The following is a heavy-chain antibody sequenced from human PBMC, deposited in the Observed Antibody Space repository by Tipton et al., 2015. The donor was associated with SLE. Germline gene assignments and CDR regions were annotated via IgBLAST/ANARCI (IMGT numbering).Heavy chain of an antibody. Sequence: TLSLTCVVYGGTFSAYSWNWIRQSPERGLEWIGEINHSGSNNYSPSLKSRVTISVDASKNQFSLKLNSVTAADTAVYYCARGNRADYDFWSGHPFDYWGQGTLVTVSS. CDR3: ARGNRADYDFWSGHPFDY. J-gene: IGHJ4*02. D-gene: IGHD3-3*01. V-gene: IGHV4-34*01. CDR2: INHSGSN. CDR1: GGTFSAYS.